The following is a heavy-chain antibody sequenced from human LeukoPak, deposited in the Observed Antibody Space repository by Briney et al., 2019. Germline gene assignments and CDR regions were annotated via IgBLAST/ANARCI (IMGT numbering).Heavy chain of an antibody. Sequence: VASVKVSCKATGYTFSNYDINWVRQATGQGLEWMGWMNPNSGNTGYAQKFQGRVTITRNISISTAYMELSSVRSEDTAVYYCARGTQHYYNTRGNLPLIDYWGQGTLVTVSS. CDR3: ARGTQHYYNTRGNLPLIDY. D-gene: IGHD3-22*01. V-gene: IGHV1-8*02. CDR2: MNPNSGNT. J-gene: IGHJ4*02. CDR1: GYTFSNYD.